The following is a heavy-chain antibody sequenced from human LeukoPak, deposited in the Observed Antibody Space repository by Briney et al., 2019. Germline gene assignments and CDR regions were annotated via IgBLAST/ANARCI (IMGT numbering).Heavy chain of an antibody. D-gene: IGHD5-12*01. J-gene: IGHJ4*02. CDR2: INPNSGGT. Sequence: ASVKVSCKASGYTFTGYYMYWVRQAPGQGLEWMGWINPNSGGTNYAQKFQGRVTMTRDTSISTAYMELSRLRSDDTAVYYCASLPNSGYEREAFDYWGQGTLVTVSS. V-gene: IGHV1-2*02. CDR1: GYTFTGYY. CDR3: ASLPNSGYEREAFDY.